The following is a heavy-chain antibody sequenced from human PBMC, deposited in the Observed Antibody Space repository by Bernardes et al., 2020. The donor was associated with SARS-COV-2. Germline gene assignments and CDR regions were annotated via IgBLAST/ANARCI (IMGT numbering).Heavy chain of an antibody. CDR3: GGSSWGIDCYIGAWRSSDYGMDG. D-gene: IGHD3-16*02. J-gene: IGHJ6*02. CDR2: LYSGGNS. Sequence: SETLSLTCTVSGGSIGSSNYYWGWIRQAHGQGLEWIGSLYSGGNSYYNPSLQSRVSATVDTTRNQFPLRLSFVTAVDTAVYYWGGSSWGIDCYIGAWRSSDYGMDGWGPGTTVTVSS. CDR1: GGSIGSSNYY. V-gene: IGHV4-39*01.